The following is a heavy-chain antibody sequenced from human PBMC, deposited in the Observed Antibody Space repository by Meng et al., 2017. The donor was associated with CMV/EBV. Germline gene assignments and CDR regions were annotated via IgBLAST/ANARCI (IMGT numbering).Heavy chain of an antibody. CDR3: ARGFGYYSPRSYNWFDP. V-gene: IGHV1-46*01. Sequence: ASVQVSCKASGYTFTSYYMHWVRQAPGQGLEWMGIINPSGGSTSYAQKFQGRVTMTRDTSTSTVYMELSSLRSEDTAVYYCARGFGYYSPRSYNWFDPWGQGTTVTVSS. CDR2: INPSGGST. D-gene: IGHD3-22*01. J-gene: IGHJ5*01. CDR1: GYTFTSYY.